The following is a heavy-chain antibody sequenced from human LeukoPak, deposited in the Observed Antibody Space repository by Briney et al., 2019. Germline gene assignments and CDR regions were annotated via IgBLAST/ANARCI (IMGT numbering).Heavy chain of an antibody. J-gene: IGHJ4*02. CDR2: IYTSGST. CDR3: ARHARFFGVVTHFDY. Sequence: SETLSLTCTVSGGSISSYYWSRIRQPPGKGLEWIGYIYTSGSTNSNPSLKSRVTISVDTSKNQFSLKLSSVTAADTAVYYCARHARFFGVVTHFDYWGQGTLVTVSS. V-gene: IGHV4-4*09. CDR1: GGSISSYY. D-gene: IGHD3-3*01.